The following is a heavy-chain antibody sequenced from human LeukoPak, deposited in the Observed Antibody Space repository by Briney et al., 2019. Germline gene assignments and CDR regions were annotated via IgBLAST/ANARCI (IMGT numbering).Heavy chain of an antibody. V-gene: IGHV5-51*01. J-gene: IGHJ3*02. CDR3: ARTFGAYCGGDCYSNAFDI. CDR1: GYSFTSYW. Sequence: GESLNISCKGSGYSFTSYWIGWVRQMPGKGLEWMGIIYPGDSDTRYSPSFQGQVTISADKSISTAYLQWSSLKASDTAMYYCARTFGAYCGGDCYSNAFDIWGQGTMVTVSS. CDR2: IYPGDSDT. D-gene: IGHD2-21*02.